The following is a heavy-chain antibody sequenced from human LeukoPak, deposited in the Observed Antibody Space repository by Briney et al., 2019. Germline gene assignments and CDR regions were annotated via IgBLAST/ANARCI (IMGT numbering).Heavy chain of an antibody. D-gene: IGHD3-22*01. Sequence: GESLKISCKGSGYSFTSYWIGWVRQMPGKGLEWMGIIYPGDSDTRYSPSFQGQVTISADESISTAYLQWSSLKASDTAMYYCARRGTYYYDSSGFSDAFDIWGQGTMVTVSS. CDR2: IYPGDSDT. CDR3: ARRGTYYYDSSGFSDAFDI. V-gene: IGHV5-51*01. CDR1: GYSFTSYW. J-gene: IGHJ3*02.